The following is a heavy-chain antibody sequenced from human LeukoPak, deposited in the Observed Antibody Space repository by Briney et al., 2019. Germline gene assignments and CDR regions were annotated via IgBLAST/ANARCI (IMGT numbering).Heavy chain of an antibody. V-gene: IGHV1-46*01. Sequence: XSVKVSCKASGYTFTSYYMHWVRQAPGQGLEWMGIINPSGGSTSYAQKFQGRVTMTRDTSTSTVYMELSSLRSEDTAVYYCAREKGSLIAVAGLAFDYWGQGSLVTVSS. CDR1: GYTFTSYY. CDR2: INPSGGST. J-gene: IGHJ4*02. D-gene: IGHD6-19*01. CDR3: AREKGSLIAVAGLAFDY.